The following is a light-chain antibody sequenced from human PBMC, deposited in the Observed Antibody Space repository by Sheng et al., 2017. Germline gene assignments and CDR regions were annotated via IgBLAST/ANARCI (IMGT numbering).Light chain of an antibody. V-gene: IGKV3D-15*01. CDR1: QSVSSSY. J-gene: IGKJ5*01. Sequence: EIVLTQFPGTLSVSPGERATLSCRASQSVSSSYLAWYQQKPGQAPRLLIYGASSRATGIPDRFSGSGSGTEFTLTISSLQSEDFAVYYCQQYNNWPPTSITFGQGTRLEIK. CDR2: GAS. CDR3: QQYNNWPPTSIT.